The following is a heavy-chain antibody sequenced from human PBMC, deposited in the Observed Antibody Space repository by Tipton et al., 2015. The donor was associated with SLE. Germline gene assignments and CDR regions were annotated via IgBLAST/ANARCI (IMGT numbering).Heavy chain of an antibody. J-gene: IGHJ4*02. CDR2: ISYSGST. CDR1: GGSISSGGYY. V-gene: IGHV4-31*03. D-gene: IGHD2-8*02. Sequence: LSLTCTVSGGSISSGGYYWSWIRQSPGKGLEWIGYISYSGSTNYNSSLKSRLTISVDTSKNQFSLKLSSVTAADTAVYYCARDVGGYNTGWFPYYFDYWGQGTLVTVSS. CDR3: ARDVGGYNTGWFPYYFDY.